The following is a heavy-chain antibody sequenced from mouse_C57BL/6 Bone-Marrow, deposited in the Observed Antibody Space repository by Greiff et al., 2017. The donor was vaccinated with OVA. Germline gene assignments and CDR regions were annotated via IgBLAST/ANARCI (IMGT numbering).Heavy chain of an antibody. CDR2: ISDGGSYT. V-gene: IGHV5-4*03. CDR1: GFTFSSYA. Sequence: EVKLMESGGGLVKPGGSLKLSCAASGFTFSSYAMSWVRQTPEKRLEWVATISDGGSYTYYPDNVKGRFTISRDNAKNNLYLQMSHLKSEDTAMYYCARGVFDYWGQGTTLTVSS. CDR3: ARGVFDY. J-gene: IGHJ2*01.